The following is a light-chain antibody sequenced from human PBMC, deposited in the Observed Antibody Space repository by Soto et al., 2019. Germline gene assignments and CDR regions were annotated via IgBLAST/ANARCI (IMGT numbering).Light chain of an antibody. CDR1: QTIGNY. V-gene: IGKV1-39*01. J-gene: IGKJ1*01. CDR3: QQGFKTPRT. Sequence: DIQMTQSPSSLSASVGDRVTITCRASQTIGNYLNWYQQKPGKAPEVLIYAASNLHGGVPSRFSGSASGTDFILTINSLQPEDSATYYCQQGFKTPRTFGQGTKVEIK. CDR2: AAS.